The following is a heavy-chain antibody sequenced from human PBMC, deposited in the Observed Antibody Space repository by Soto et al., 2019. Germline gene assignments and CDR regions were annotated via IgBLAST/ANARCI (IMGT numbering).Heavy chain of an antibody. J-gene: IGHJ4*02. D-gene: IGHD3-22*01. CDR2: IWYDGSNK. Sequence: HPMGSLRLSCASSVFTFSSYGMHCVRHSPGKWLEWVAVIWYDGSNKYYADSVKGRFTISRDNSKNTLYLQMNSLRAEDTAVYYCARFPPSDYYDIYYFQYWGQGTLVTGSS. CDR1: VFTFSSYG. CDR3: ARFPPSDYYDIYYFQY. V-gene: IGHV3-33*01.